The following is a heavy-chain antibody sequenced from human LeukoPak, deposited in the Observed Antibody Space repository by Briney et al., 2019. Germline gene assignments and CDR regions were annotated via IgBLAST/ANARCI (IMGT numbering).Heavy chain of an antibody. D-gene: IGHD5-24*01. J-gene: IGHJ4*02. CDR2: IYGGGNI. V-gene: IGHV3-53*01. CDR3: ARGAGYNYPYYFDY. CDR1: GFTFSSNY. Sequence: GGPLRLSCAASGFTFSSNYMNWVRQAPGKGLEWVSVIYGGGNIYYADSVKGRFTISRDNSKNTLYLQMNSLRAEDTAVYYCARGAGYNYPYYFDYWGQGTLVTVSS.